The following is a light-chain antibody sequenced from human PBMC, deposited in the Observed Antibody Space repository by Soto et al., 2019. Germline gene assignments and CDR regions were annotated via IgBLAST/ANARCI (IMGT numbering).Light chain of an antibody. J-gene: IGLJ1*01. CDR1: SSDVGSYNL. CDR3: CSYAGSSTFYV. CDR2: EVS. V-gene: IGLV2-23*02. Sequence: SLLTQPASVSGSPGQSITLSCPGNSSDVGSYNLVSWYQQHPGKAPKLMIYEVSKRPSGVSNRFSGSKSGNTASLTISGLQAEDEADYYCCSYAGSSTFYVFGTGTKSPS.